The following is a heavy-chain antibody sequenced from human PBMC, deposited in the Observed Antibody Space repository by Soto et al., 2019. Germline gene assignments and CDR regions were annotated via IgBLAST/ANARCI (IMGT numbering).Heavy chain of an antibody. Sequence: QVQLVQSGAEVKKPGSSVKVSCKASGGTFSSYTISWVRQAPGQWLEWMGRIIPILGIANYAQKFQGRVTITADKSTSTAYMELSSLRSEDTAVYYCATPMGDYYDSSGYSPEYFQHWGQGTLVTVSS. V-gene: IGHV1-69*02. D-gene: IGHD3-22*01. CDR3: ATPMGDYYDSSGYSPEYFQH. CDR2: IIPILGIA. CDR1: GGTFSSYT. J-gene: IGHJ1*01.